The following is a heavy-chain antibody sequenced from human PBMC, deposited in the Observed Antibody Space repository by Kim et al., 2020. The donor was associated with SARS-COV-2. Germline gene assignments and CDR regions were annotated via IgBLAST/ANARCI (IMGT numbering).Heavy chain of an antibody. CDR3: AFRTEIGYCTNGVCYIREVGDY. Sequence: SETLSLTCAVYGGSFSTYYWNWIRQPPGKGLEWIGEINHSGSTNYNPSLKSRVTISVDTSKNQFSLKLSSVTAADTAVYYCAFRTEIGYCTNGVCYIREVGDYWGQGTLVTVSS. CDR1: GGSFSTYY. V-gene: IGHV4-34*01. CDR2: INHSGST. D-gene: IGHD2-8*01. J-gene: IGHJ4*02.